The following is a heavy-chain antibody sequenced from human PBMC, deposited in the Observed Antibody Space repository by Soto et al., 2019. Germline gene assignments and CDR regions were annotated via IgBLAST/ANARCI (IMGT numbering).Heavy chain of an antibody. CDR2: IHYSGST. J-gene: IGHJ3*01. Sequence: GKGLEWIGYIHYSGSTNYNPSLKTRVTISVDTFKNQISLKLSSVTAADTAVYYCARRLGDSSGYYFDAFDFWGQGTIVTVSS. CDR3: ARRLGDSSGYYFDAFDF. D-gene: IGHD3-22*01. V-gene: IGHV4-59*01.